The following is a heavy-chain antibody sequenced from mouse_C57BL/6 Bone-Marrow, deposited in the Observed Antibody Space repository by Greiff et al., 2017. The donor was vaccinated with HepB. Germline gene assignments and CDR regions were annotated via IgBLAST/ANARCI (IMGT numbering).Heavy chain of an antibody. D-gene: IGHD1-1*01. V-gene: IGHV1-7*01. CDR2: INPSSGYT. CDR1: GYTFTSYW. CDR3: ARRFYYYGSSPSWFAY. J-gene: IGHJ3*01. Sequence: VQGVESGAELAKPGASVKLSCKASGYTFTSYWMHWVKQRPGQGLEWIGYINPSSGYTKYNQKFKDKATLTADKSSSTAYMQLSSLTYEDSAVYYCARRFYYYGSSPSWFAYWGQGTLVTVSA.